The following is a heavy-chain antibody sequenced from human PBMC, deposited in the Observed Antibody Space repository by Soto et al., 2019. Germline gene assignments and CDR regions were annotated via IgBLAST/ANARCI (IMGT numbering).Heavy chain of an antibody. V-gene: IGHV4-59*11. D-gene: IGHD3-16*01. Sequence: SETLSLTSTVSGVSITSHHWTWIRQPPGKGLEWIGNIHYSGSTTYSPSLKGRVIISVDTPENQSSLKLSSVTTADTAVYYCTVGGAGHPFDYWGQGTLVTVSS. CDR2: IHYSGST. CDR1: GVSITSHH. J-gene: IGHJ4*02. CDR3: TVGGAGHPFDY.